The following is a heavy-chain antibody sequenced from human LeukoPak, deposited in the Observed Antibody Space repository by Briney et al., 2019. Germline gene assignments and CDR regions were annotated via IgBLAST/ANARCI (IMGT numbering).Heavy chain of an antibody. V-gene: IGHV3-23*01. D-gene: IGHD6-19*01. CDR1: GFTFSSYA. CDR2: ISGSGGST. Sequence: GGSLRLSCAASGFTFSSYAMSWVRQAPGKGLEWVSAISGSGGSTYYADSVKGRFTISRDNSKNTLSLQMNSLRAEDTAVYYCAKVELSSGWAGGNYWGQGTLVTVSS. CDR3: AKVELSSGWAGGNY. J-gene: IGHJ4*02.